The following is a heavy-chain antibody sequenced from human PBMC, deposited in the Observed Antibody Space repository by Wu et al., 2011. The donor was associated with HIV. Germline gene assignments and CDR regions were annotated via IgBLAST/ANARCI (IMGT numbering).Heavy chain of an antibody. CDR3: AIMAIRGYNSPFAIFGP. J-gene: IGHJ5*02. CDR1: GYPFTVYY. D-gene: IGHD3-10*01. Sequence: SCKASGYPFTVYYIHWVRQAPGQGLEWMGWNKPDSGRTNYAQKFEGRVTLTRDMSIGTAYLELSWLTSDDSAVYYCAIMAIRGYNSPFAIFGPWGQGTLVTCSS. V-gene: IGHV1-2*02. CDR2: NKPDSGRT.